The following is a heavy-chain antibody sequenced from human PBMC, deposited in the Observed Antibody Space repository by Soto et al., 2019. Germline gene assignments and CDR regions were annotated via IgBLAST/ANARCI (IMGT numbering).Heavy chain of an antibody. CDR1: GFTFSDYA. CDR2: IRSNGMNT. CDR3: VKLPTTYYDF. Sequence: GGSLRLSCSASGFTFSDYAIHWVRQAPGKGLEYVSAIRSNGMNTDYADSVKGRFTISRDNSRNTVSLQMSSLRAEDTAVYYCVKLPTTYYDFCGQGTLVTLS. V-gene: IGHV3-64D*06. J-gene: IGHJ4*02. D-gene: IGHD3-3*01.